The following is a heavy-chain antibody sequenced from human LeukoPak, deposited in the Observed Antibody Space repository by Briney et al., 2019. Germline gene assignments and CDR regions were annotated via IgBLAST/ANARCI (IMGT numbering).Heavy chain of an antibody. CDR1: GGSISSYY. D-gene: IGHD3-10*01. V-gene: IGHV4-59*01. CDR3: ARRPGRLRGYDY. J-gene: IGHJ4*02. Sequence: SETLSLTCTVSGGSISSYYWSWIRQPPGKGLEWIGYIYYSGSTNYNPSLKSRVTISVDTSKNQFSLKLSSVTAADTAVYYCARRPGRLRGYDYWGQGTLVTVSS. CDR2: IYYSGST.